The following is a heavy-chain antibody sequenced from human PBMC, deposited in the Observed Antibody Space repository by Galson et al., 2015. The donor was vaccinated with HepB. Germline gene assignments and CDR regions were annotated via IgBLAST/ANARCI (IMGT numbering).Heavy chain of an antibody. J-gene: IGHJ6*02. V-gene: IGHV1-69*04. CDR2: FIPFLHIA. CDR3: ARALRRARGSMDV. Sequence: SVKVSCKASGDTFSNYAISWVRQAPGQGLEWMGRFIPFLHIANYAQTFQGRVKIITDKSNNTAYMELSSLRSEDTAVYYCARALRRARGSMDVWGQGTTVTVSS. CDR1: GDTFSNYA.